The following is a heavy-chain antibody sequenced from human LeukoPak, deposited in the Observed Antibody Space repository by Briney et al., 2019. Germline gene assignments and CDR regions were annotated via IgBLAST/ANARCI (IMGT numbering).Heavy chain of an antibody. Sequence: PGGSLRLSCAASGFTFSSYAMHWVRQAPGKGLEWVAVISYDGSNKYYADSVKGRFTISRDNSKNTLYLQMNSLRAEDTAVYYCATGRGGYSYGWLDYWGQGTLVTVSS. D-gene: IGHD5-18*01. CDR1: GFTFSSYA. CDR2: ISYDGSNK. CDR3: ATGRGGYSYGWLDY. V-gene: IGHV3-30-3*01. J-gene: IGHJ4*02.